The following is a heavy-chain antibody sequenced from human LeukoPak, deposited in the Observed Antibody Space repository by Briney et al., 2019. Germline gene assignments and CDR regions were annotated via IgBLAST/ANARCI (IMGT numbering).Heavy chain of an antibody. CDR3: ATRASPAFYFSVDV. CDR2: MNPNSGNS. D-gene: IGHD2/OR15-2a*01. Sequence: ASVKVSCKASGYTFTNYDINWVRQATGQGLEWMGWMNPNSGNSGCTQKFQGRVTMTRDTSISTAYMELTSLRSEDTAVYYCATRASPAFYFSVDVWGQGTTVTVSS. V-gene: IGHV1-8*01. J-gene: IGHJ6*02. CDR1: GYTFTNYD.